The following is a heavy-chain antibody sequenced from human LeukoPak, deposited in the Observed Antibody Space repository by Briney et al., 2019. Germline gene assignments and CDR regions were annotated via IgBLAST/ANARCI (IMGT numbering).Heavy chain of an antibody. J-gene: IGHJ6*03. Sequence: SQTLSLTCTVSGGSISSGGYYWSWIRQPPGKGLEWIGYIYHSGSTYYNPSLKSRVTISVDRSKNQFSLKLSSVTAADTAVYYCARDQRATIFGVVPRGYYYMDVWGKGTTVTVSS. CDR2: IYHSGST. CDR1: GGSISSGGYY. D-gene: IGHD3-3*01. CDR3: ARDQRATIFGVVPRGYYYMDV. V-gene: IGHV4-30-2*01.